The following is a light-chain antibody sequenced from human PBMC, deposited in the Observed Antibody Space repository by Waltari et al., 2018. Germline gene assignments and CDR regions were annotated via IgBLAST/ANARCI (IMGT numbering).Light chain of an antibody. V-gene: IGKV3-20*01. J-gene: IGKJ1*01. CDR3: QQYGSSPQWT. CDR2: GAS. Sequence: EIVLTQSPGTLSLSPGERATLSCRASQSVSSSYLAWYQQKPGQAPRLLIYGASSRATGIPDRFIGSGSETDFTLTISRLEPEDFAVYYCQQYGSSPQWTFGQGTKVEIK. CDR1: QSVSSSY.